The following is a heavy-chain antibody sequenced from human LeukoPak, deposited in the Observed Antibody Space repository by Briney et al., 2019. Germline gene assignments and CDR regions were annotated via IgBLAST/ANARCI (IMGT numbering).Heavy chain of an antibody. J-gene: IGHJ4*02. CDR1: GFTFSSYS. CDR3: ARSKLRFLEWLLFY. CDR2: ITASGTAM. Sequence: GGSLRLSCAASGFTFSSYSMNWVRQAPGKGLEWVLHITASGTAMFYADSVKGRFTISRDNAKNSLYLQMNSLRDEDTAVYYCARSKLRFLEWLLFYWGQGTLVTVSS. D-gene: IGHD3-3*01. V-gene: IGHV3-48*02.